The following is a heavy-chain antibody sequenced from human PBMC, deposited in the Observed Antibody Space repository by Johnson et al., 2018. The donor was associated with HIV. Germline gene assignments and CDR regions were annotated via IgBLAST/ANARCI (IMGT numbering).Heavy chain of an antibody. Sequence: QVQLVESGGGVVQPGRSLRLSCAASAFTSSSYSMHWVRQAPGKGLEWVAVISYGGNNKYYADSVKGRFTISRDNAKNSLYLQMNSLRAEDTAVYYCARVSNHAFDIWGQGTMVTVSS. CDR2: ISYGGNNK. J-gene: IGHJ3*02. CDR1: AFTSSSYS. CDR3: ARVSNHAFDI. V-gene: IGHV3-30-3*01.